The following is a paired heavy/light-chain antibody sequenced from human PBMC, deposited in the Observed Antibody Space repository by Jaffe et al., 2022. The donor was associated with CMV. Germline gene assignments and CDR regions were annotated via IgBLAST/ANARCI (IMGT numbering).Light chain of an antibody. CDR3: QSYDSSLSGKV. Sequence: QSVLTQPPSVSGAPGQRVTISCTGSSSNIGAGYDVHWYQQLPGTAPKLLIYGNSNRPSGVPDRFSGSKSGTSASLAITGLQAEDEADYYCQSYDSSLSGKVFGGGTKLTVL. J-gene: IGLJ3*02. CDR2: GNS. CDR1: SSNIGAGYD. V-gene: IGLV1-40*01.
Heavy chain of an antibody. CDR2: IYPGDSDT. J-gene: IGHJ6*03. D-gene: IGHD3-10*01. CDR3: ARLRDYYGSGRGWDYYMDV. CDR1: GYSFTSYW. V-gene: IGHV5-51*01. Sequence: EVQLVQSGAEVKKPGESLKISCKGSGYSFTSYWIGWVRQMPGKGLEWMGIIYPGDSDTRYSPSFQGQVTISADKSISTAYLQWSSLKASDTAMYYCARLRDYYGSGRGWDYYMDVWGKGTTVTVSS.